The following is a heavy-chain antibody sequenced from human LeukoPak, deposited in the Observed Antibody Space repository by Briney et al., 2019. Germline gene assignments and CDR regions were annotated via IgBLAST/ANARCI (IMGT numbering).Heavy chain of an antibody. J-gene: IGHJ4*02. CDR3: ARDRYSYGL. CDR1: GGSISSYY. V-gene: IGHV4-59*01. Sequence: SETLSLTFTVSGGSISSYYWSWIRQPPGKGLEWIGYIYYSGSTNYNPSLKSRVTISVDTSKNQFSLKLSSVTAADTAVYYCARDRYSYGLWGQGTLVTVSS. CDR2: IYYSGST. D-gene: IGHD5-18*01.